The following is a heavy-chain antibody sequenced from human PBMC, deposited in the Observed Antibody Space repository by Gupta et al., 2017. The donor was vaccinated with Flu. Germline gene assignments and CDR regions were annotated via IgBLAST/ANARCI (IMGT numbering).Heavy chain of an antibody. CDR1: GYTLTELS. V-gene: IGHV1-24*01. Sequence: QVQLVQSGAEVKKLGASVKVSCKVSGYTLTELSMHWVRQAPGKGLELMGGFDPEKGEKMYAQNCQGRVTMTEDASTDTVYMELSSLRSDDTAVYYCARGSYRYSRSFDRGGQGTLVTVSS. J-gene: IGHJ4*02. CDR3: ARGSYRYSRSFDR. CDR2: FDPEKGEK. D-gene: IGHD3-16*02.